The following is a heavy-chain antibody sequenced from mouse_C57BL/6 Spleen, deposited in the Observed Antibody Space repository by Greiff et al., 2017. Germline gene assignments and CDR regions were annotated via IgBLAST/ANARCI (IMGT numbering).Heavy chain of an antibody. CDR2: IDPETGGT. CDR1: GYTFTDYE. CDR3: TRRRNWYFDV. Sequence: VQLKQSGAELVRPGASVTLSCKASGYTFTDYEMHWVKQTPVQGLEWIGAIDPETGGTAYNQKFKGKAILTADKSSSTAYMELRSLTSEDSAVYYCTRRRNWYFDVWGTGTTVTVSS. V-gene: IGHV1-15*01. J-gene: IGHJ1*03.